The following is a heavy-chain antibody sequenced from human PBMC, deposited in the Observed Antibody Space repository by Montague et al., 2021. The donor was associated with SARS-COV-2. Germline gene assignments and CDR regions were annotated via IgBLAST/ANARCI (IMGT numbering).Heavy chain of an antibody. CDR2: IRSKAYGGTT. V-gene: IGHV3-49*04. Sequence: SLRLSCAASGFTFGDYAMSWVRQAPGKGLEWVGFIRSKAYGGTTEYAASVKGRFTISRDDSKSIAYLQMNSLKTEDTAVYYCTRDGLQAVRGVETNYYHGMDVWGQGTTVTVSS. J-gene: IGHJ6*02. CDR1: GFTFGDYA. CDR3: TRDGLQAVRGVETNYYHGMDV. D-gene: IGHD3-10*01.